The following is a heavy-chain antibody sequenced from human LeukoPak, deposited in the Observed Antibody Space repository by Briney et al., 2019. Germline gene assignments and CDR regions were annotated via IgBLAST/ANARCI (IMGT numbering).Heavy chain of an antibody. J-gene: IGHJ6*03. V-gene: IGHV4-59*01. D-gene: IGHD5-24*01. Sequence: SETLSLTCTVSGGSISSYYWSWIRQPPGKGLEWIGYIYYSGSTNYNPSLKSRVTISVDTSKNQFSLKLSSVTAADTAVYYCARGPERSYMDVWGKGTTVTVSS. CDR3: ARGPERSYMDV. CDR1: GGSISSYY. CDR2: IYYSGST.